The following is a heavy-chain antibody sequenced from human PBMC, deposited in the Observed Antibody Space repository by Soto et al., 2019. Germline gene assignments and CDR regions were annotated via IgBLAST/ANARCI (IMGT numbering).Heavy chain of an antibody. CDR2: IYHSGST. D-gene: IGHD3-3*01. CDR1: GGSISSSNW. J-gene: IGHJ6*02. Sequence: PSETLSLTCAVSGGSISSSNWWSWVRQPPGKGLEWIGEIYHSGSTNHNPSLKSRVTISVDKSKNQFSLKLSSVTAADTAVYYCAREGYDFWSGYPLYGMDVWGQGTTVTVSS. CDR3: AREGYDFWSGYPLYGMDV. V-gene: IGHV4-4*02.